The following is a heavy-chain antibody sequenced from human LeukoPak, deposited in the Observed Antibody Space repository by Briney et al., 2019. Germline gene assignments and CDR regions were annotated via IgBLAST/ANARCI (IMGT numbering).Heavy chain of an antibody. V-gene: IGHV2-5*01. Sequence: SGPTLVKPTQTLTLTCTFSGFSLSTSGVGVGWIRQPPGKALDWLALIYWNDEKRYSPSLKSRLTITKDTSKNQVVLTMTNMDPVDTATYYCPHRRPGYGMDVWGQGTTVTVAS. CDR2: IYWNDEK. CDR1: GFSLSTSGVG. J-gene: IGHJ6*02. CDR3: PHRRPGYGMDV.